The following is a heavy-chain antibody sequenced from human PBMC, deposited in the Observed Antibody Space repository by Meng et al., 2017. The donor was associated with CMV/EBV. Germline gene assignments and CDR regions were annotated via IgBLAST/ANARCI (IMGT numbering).Heavy chain of an antibody. D-gene: IGHD2-15*01. V-gene: IGHV1-18*01. Sequence: SCKASGYTFTNYGISWVRQAPGQGLEWMGWISAYNENTNYAQKLQGRVTMTTDTSTTTAYMELRSLRSDDTAVYYRARAHLGDWFDPWGQGTLVTVSS. CDR3: ARAHLGDWFDP. CDR1: GYTFTNYG. J-gene: IGHJ5*02. CDR2: ISAYNENT.